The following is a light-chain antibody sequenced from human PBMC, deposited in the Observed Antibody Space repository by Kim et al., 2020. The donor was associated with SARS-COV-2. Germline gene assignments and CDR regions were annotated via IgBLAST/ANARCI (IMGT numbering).Light chain of an antibody. J-gene: IGKJ1*01. CDR3: QHYNNWPPWT. CDR1: QSVSSN. CDR2: GAS. V-gene: IGKV3-15*01. Sequence: SPGERATLSCRASQSVSSNLAWYQQKPGQPPRLVMYGASTRPTGIPVRFSGSGSGTDFTLIISSLQSEDFAVYYCQHYNNWPPWTFGQGTKVDIK.